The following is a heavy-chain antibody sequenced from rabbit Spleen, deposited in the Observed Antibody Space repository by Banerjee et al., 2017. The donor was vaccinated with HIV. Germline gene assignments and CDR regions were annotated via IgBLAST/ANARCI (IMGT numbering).Heavy chain of an antibody. J-gene: IGHJ4*01. CDR1: GFSFSGGYY. D-gene: IGHD1-1*01. Sequence: QSLEESGGDLVKPGASLTLTCTASGFSFSGGYYMCWVRQAPGKGLELIACIYNGDGSTYYASWVNGRFSISKTSSTTVTLRMTSLTAADTATYFCARDLVTVIGWNFNLWGPGTLVTVS. CDR2: IYNGDGST. V-gene: IGHV1S40*01. CDR3: ARDLVTVIGWNFNL.